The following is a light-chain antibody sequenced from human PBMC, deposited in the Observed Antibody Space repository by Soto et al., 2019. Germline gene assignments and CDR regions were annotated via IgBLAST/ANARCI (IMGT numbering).Light chain of an antibody. CDR2: GAS. Sequence: EIVMTQSPATLSVSPGERATLSCRASQSVSNNYLAWYQQKPGQAPRLLIYGASIRAAGVPARFSGSGSGTDFSLTISSLEPEDFAIYYCQQRSIWPPWTFGQGTKVDIK. CDR3: QQRSIWPPWT. CDR1: QSVSNN. J-gene: IGKJ1*01. V-gene: IGKV3D-20*02.